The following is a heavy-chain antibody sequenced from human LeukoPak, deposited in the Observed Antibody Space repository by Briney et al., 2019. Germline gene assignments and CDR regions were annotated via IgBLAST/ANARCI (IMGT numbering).Heavy chain of an antibody. CDR3: ARRGRNSSGWQDYL. Sequence: KTSETLSLTCTVSGGSISSYYWSWIRQPPGKGLEWIANIYHTGSTNYNPSLSSRVTISIDTAKNQFSLKLTSVTAAGTAVYYCARRGRNSSGWQDYLWGQGTLVTVSS. D-gene: IGHD6-25*01. CDR2: IYHTGST. V-gene: IGHV4-59*01. J-gene: IGHJ4*02. CDR1: GGSISSYY.